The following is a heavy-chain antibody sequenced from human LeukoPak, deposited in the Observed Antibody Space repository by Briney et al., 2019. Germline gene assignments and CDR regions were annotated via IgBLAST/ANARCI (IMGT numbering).Heavy chain of an antibody. J-gene: IGHJ4*02. V-gene: IGHV3-30*02. CDR3: ARRAGAYSHPYDY. D-gene: IGHD4/OR15-4a*01. CDR2: IPYDGSNK. Sequence: PGGSLRLSCAASGFTFSSYGMHWVRQAPGKGLEWVAFIPYDGSNKYYADSVKGRFTISRDISKSTLYLQMNSLRAEDTAVYYCARRAGAYSHPYDYWGQGTLVTVSS. CDR1: GFTFSSYG.